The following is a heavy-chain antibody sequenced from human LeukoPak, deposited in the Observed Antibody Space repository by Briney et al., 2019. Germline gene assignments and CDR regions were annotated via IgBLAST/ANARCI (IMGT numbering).Heavy chain of an antibody. D-gene: IGHD6-13*01. CDR1: GFTFSDYA. CDR2: IRSKTYGGTT. CDR3: TCPLAAAGNFWYFDL. J-gene: IGHJ2*01. V-gene: IGHV3-49*03. Sequence: GRSLRLSCTASGFTFSDYAMSWFRQAPGKGLEWVGFIRSKTYGGTTDYAASVKDRFTISRDDSESIGYLQMNSLKTEDTAVYYCTCPLAAAGNFWYFDLWGRGSLVTVSS.